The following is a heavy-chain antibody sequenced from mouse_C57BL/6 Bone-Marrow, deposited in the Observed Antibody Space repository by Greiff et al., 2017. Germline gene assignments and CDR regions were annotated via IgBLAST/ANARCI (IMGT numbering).Heavy chain of an antibody. J-gene: IGHJ2*01. V-gene: IGHV1-50*01. CDR1: GYTFTSYW. CDR2: IDPSDSYT. CDR3: ARLPY. Sequence: VQLQQPGAELVKPGASVKLSCKASGYTFTSYWMQWVKQRPGQGLEWIGEIDPSDSYTNYNQKFKGKATLTVDTSSSTAYMQLSSLTSEDSAVYYCARLPYWGQGTTLTVSS.